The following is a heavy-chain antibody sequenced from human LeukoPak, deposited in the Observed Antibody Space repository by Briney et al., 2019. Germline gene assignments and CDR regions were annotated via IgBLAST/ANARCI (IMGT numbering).Heavy chain of an antibody. CDR3: AKRWSQGGETFDY. V-gene: IGHV3-11*06. Sequence: GGSLRLSCAASGFTFSDYYMSWIRQAPGKGLEWISYISSGSDYTNYADSVKGRFTISRDNSKNTLDLQMNSLRPEDTAVYYCAKRWSQGGETFDYWGQGTLVTVSS. J-gene: IGHJ4*02. CDR1: GFTFSDYY. D-gene: IGHD4-23*01. CDR2: ISSGSDYT.